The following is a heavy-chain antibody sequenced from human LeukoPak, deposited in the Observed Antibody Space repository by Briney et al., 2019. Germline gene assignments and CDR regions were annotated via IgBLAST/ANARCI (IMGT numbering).Heavy chain of an antibody. CDR3: ARDLDFGDYGGDY. CDR1: GFTFSSYG. D-gene: IGHD4-17*01. CDR2: IRYDGSNK. Sequence: GGSLVLSCAASGFTFSSYGMHWVRQAPGKGLEWVAFIRYDGSNKSYADSVKGRFTISRDSSKNTLYLQMISLRAEDTAVYYCARDLDFGDYGGDYWGQGTLVTVSS. V-gene: IGHV3-30*02. J-gene: IGHJ4*02.